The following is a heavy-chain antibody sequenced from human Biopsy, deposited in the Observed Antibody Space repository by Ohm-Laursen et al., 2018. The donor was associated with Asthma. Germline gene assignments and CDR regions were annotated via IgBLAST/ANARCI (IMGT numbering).Heavy chain of an antibody. Sequence: GSLRLSCTAAGFTFSDYPMTWVRQAPGKGLEWVSSITGSGAITYYADSLKGRLTISRDKSENTLYLQMNSLRTEDTAVYYCAKRRGYSGHDNDYWGQGTLVIVSS. CDR1: GFTFSDYP. CDR2: ITGSGAIT. V-gene: IGHV3-23*01. J-gene: IGHJ4*02. CDR3: AKRRGYSGHDNDY. D-gene: IGHD5-12*01.